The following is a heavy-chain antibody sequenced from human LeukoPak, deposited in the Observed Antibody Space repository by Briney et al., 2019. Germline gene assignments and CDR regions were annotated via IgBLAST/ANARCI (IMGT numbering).Heavy chain of an antibody. CDR3: ARVDTAILGYDAFDI. D-gene: IGHD5-18*01. CDR1: GGSISSCNW. J-gene: IGHJ3*02. Sequence: PSETLSLTCAVSGGSISSCNWWSWVRQPPGKGLEWIGEIHHSGSTNYNPSLKSRLTISPDTSKNHFSLQLNSVTPEDTAVYYCARVDTAILGYDAFDIWGQGTMVTVSS. CDR2: IHHSGST. V-gene: IGHV4-4*02.